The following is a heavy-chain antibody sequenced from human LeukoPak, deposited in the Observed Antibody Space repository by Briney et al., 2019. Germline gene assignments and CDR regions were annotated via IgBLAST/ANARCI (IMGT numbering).Heavy chain of an antibody. CDR3: ARDCSSTSCYVVGSFDY. V-gene: IGHV1-18*01. Sequence: ASVKASCKASGYTFTSYGISWVRQAPGQGLEWMGWIGAYNGNTNYAQKLQGRVTMTTDTSTSTAYMELRSLRSDDTAVYYCARDCSSTSCYVVGSFDYWGQETLVTVSS. D-gene: IGHD2-2*01. J-gene: IGHJ4*02. CDR1: GYTFTSYG. CDR2: IGAYNGNT.